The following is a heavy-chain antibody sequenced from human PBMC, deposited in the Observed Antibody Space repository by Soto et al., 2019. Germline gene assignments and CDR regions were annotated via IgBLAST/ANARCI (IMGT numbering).Heavy chain of an antibody. CDR3: AHRVNMARGPYNYFGP. D-gene: IGHD3-10*01. CDR1: GFSLTTGVG. Sequence: QITLKESGPTLVKPTQTLTLTCTFSGFSLTTGVGVGWIRQPPGKALEWLAIIYWNDEKLYNPSLKTRLTITKDTSKNQVVLTVTDMDPVETATYYCAHRVNMARGPYNYFGPWGQGTLVTVSS. CDR2: IYWNDEK. J-gene: IGHJ5*02. V-gene: IGHV2-5*01.